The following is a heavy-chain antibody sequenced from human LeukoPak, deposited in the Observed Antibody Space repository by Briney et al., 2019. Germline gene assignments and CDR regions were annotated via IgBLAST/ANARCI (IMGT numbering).Heavy chain of an antibody. V-gene: IGHV3-9*01. J-gene: IGHJ6*02. CDR1: GFTFDDYA. CDR3: ARTRYYYYYGMDV. D-gene: IGHD1/OR15-1a*01. CDR2: ISWNSGSI. Sequence: PGRSLRLSCAASGFTFDDYAMHWVRHAPGKGLEWVSGISWNSGSIGYADSVKGRFTISRDNAKNSLYLQMNSLRAEDTALYYCARTRYYYYYGMDVWGQGTTVTVSS.